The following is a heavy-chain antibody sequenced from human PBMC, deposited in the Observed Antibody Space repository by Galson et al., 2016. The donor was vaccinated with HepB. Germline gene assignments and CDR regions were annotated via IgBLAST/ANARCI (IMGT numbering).Heavy chain of an antibody. CDR2: ISVSGGST. V-gene: IGHV3-23*01. Sequence: SLRLSCAASRFTFSSYAMSWVRQAPGKGLEWVSVISVSGGSTYYADSVKGRFTISRDNSKNMLYLQMNSLRAEDTAVYYCAKGELGPRVLQLVRDGYFDLWGRGTLVTVSS. J-gene: IGHJ2*01. D-gene: IGHD5-24*01. CDR1: RFTFSSYA. CDR3: AKGELGPRVLQLVRDGYFDL.